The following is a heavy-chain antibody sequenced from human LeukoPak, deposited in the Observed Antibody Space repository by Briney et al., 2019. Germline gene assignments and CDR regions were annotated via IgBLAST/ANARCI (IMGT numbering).Heavy chain of an antibody. V-gene: IGHV3-23*01. CDR3: ARRCSSTSCSELTHAFDI. D-gene: IGHD2-2*01. J-gene: IGHJ3*02. CDR1: GFTFSSYA. CDR2: ISGSGGST. Sequence: GGSLRLSCAASGFTFSSYAMSWVHQAPGKGLEWVSAISGSGGSTYYADSVKGRFTISRDNAKNSLYLQMNSLRDEDTAVYYCARRCSSTSCSELTHAFDIWGQGTMVTVSS.